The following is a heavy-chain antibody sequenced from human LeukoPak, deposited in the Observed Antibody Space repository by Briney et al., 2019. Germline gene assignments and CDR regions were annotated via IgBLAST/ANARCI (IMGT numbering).Heavy chain of an antibody. CDR3: ARVGSSSSHFDY. CDR2: ISYDGSNK. Sequence: GGSLRLSCAASGFTFSSYGMHRVRQAPGKGLEWVAVISYDGSNKYYADSVKGRFTISRDNSKNTLYLQMNSLRAEDTAVYYCARVGSSSSHFDYWGQGTLVTVSS. V-gene: IGHV3-30*03. CDR1: GFTFSSYG. J-gene: IGHJ4*02. D-gene: IGHD6-13*01.